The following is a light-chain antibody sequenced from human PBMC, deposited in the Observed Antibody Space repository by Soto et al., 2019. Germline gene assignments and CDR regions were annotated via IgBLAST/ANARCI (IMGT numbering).Light chain of an antibody. CDR2: LERSGSY. CDR3: ETWDSNTRV. CDR1: SRHITYI. J-gene: IGLJ1*01. V-gene: IGLV4-60*03. Sequence: QAVVTQSSSASASLGSSVKLTCTLSSRHITYIIAWHQQQPGKAPRYLMKLERSGSYNKGSGVPDRFSGSSSGADRYLTISNLQSEDEADYYCETWDSNTRVFGTGTKVTVL.